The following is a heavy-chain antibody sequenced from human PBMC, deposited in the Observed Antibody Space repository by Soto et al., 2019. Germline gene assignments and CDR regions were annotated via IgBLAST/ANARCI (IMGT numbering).Heavy chain of an antibody. CDR3: AHIMITYGGVIGLDAFEN. J-gene: IGHJ3*02. D-gene: IGHD3-16*02. V-gene: IGHV2-5*02. Sequence: QITLKESGPTLVKPTQTLTLTCTFSGFSLTTRGVGVGWIRQAPGKALEWLSIIYWDDDRRYNPSLNSRLAITKDTSRNQVVLTMTTLDPVDTATYYCAHIMITYGGVIGLDAFENLGQGTMVIVSS. CDR1: GFSLTTRGVG. CDR2: IYWDDDR.